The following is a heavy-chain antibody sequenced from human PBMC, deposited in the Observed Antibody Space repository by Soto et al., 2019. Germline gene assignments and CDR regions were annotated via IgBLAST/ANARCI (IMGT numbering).Heavy chain of an antibody. D-gene: IGHD6-13*01. J-gene: IGHJ6*03. CDR3: ARGEAAASIGYYYYYYMDV. Sequence: GGSLRLSCAASGFTFSSYWMSWVRQAPGKGLEWVANIKQDGSEKYYVDSVKGRFTISRDNAKNSLYLQMNSLRAEDTAVYYCARGEAAASIGYYYYYYMDVWGKGTTVTVSS. CDR2: IKQDGSEK. CDR1: GFTFSSYW. V-gene: IGHV3-7*01.